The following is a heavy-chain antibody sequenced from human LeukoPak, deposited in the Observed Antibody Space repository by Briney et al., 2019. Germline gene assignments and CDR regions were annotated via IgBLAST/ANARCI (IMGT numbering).Heavy chain of an antibody. CDR3: ARDFNGGEYSSSQPGV. Sequence: GGSLRLSCAASGFTFSSYAMHWVRQAPGKGLEWVAVISYDGSNKYYADSVKGRFTISSDNSKNTLYLQMNSLRAEDTAVYYCARDFNGGEYSSSQPGVWGQGTLVTVSS. CDR2: ISYDGSNK. V-gene: IGHV3-30*01. CDR1: GFTFSSYA. D-gene: IGHD6-6*01. J-gene: IGHJ4*02.